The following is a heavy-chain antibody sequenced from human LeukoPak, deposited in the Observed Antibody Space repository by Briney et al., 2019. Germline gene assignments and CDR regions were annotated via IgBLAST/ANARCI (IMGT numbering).Heavy chain of an antibody. CDR2: ITGSGDKT. V-gene: IGHV3-23*01. J-gene: IGHJ4*02. CDR1: GFTFSNYA. CDR3: AKGRVTTVTSFFSQFDY. Sequence: GGSLRLSCAASGFTFSNYAMHWVRQAPGKGLEWVSAITGSGDKTYYADSVRGRLTVSRDNSKNTVYLQINSLRADDTAVYYCAKGRVTTVTSFFSQFDYWGQGTLVTVSS. D-gene: IGHD4-17*01.